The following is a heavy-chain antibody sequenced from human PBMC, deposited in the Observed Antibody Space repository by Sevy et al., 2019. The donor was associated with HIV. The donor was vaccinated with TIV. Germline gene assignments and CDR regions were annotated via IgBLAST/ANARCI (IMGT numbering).Heavy chain of an antibody. CDR1: GFTFGSYA. Sequence: GGSLRLSCAASGFTFGSYAMSWVRQGPGEGLEWVSTIGGSGGSTYYADSVKGRFTISRDNSKNTLYLQMSSLRAEDTAVYYCAGHMVRGLIITPLDYWGQGTLVTVSS. CDR2: IGGSGGST. CDR3: AGHMVRGLIITPLDY. D-gene: IGHD3-10*01. V-gene: IGHV3-23*01. J-gene: IGHJ4*02.